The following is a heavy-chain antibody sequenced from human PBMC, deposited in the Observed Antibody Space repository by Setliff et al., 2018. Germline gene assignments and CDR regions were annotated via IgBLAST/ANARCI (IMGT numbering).Heavy chain of an antibody. J-gene: IGHJ4*02. CDR2: ISPVGST. CDR1: GGGGSFSNYY. Sequence: SETLSLTCGVYGGGGSFSNYYWSWIRQPPGKGLEWIGEISPVGSTTYNPSLKSRVTISLDTSKNQFSLKLTSVTAADTAVYYCARDLWPNYYFDFWGQGTLVTVSS. V-gene: IGHV4-34*01. CDR3: ARDLWPNYYFDF. D-gene: IGHD3-10*01.